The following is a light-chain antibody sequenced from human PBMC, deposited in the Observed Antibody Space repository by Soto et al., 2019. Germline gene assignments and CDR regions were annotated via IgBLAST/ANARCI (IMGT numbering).Light chain of an antibody. CDR1: NSDVGSYNL. V-gene: IGLV2-23*01. CDR3: CSYAGSSTWV. CDR2: EGI. Sequence: QSVLTQPASVSGSPGQSITISCTGTNSDVGSYNLVSWYQQHPGKAPRLMIYEGIKRPSGVSNRFSGSKSGNTASLTISGLQAEDEADYYCCSYAGSSTWVFGGGTKLTVL. J-gene: IGLJ3*02.